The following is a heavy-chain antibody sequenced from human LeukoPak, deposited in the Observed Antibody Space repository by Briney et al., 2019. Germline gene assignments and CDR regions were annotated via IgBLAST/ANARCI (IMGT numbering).Heavy chain of an antibody. V-gene: IGHV3-49*04. CDR1: GFTFSSYA. Sequence: PGGSLRLSCAASGFTFSSYAMSWVRQAPGRGLEWVGFIRSYAHGGTAEYAASVRGRFTFSRDDSNSIAYLEMNSLKTDDTAMYYCVRDYHKMTYEDAFAVWGQGTMVTVSS. D-gene: IGHD3-16*02. CDR3: VRDYHKMTYEDAFAV. J-gene: IGHJ3*01. CDR2: IRSYAHGGTA.